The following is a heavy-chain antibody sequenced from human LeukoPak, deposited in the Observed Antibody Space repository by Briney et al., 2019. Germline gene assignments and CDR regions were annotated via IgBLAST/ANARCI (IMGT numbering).Heavy chain of an antibody. D-gene: IGHD2-2*02. Sequence: ASVKVSCKVSGYTLTELSIHWVRQAPGKGLEWMGGFDPEDGETIYAQKFQGRVTMTEDTSTDTAYMELSSLRSEDTAVYYCATVGMYCSSTSCYRPVYYYGMDVWGQGTTVTVSS. V-gene: IGHV1-24*01. CDR2: FDPEDGET. CDR1: GYTLTELS. CDR3: ATVGMYCSSTSCYRPVYYYGMDV. J-gene: IGHJ6*02.